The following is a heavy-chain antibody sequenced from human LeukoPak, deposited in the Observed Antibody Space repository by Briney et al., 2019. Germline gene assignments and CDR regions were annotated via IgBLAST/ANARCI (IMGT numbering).Heavy chain of an antibody. V-gene: IGHV1-69*13. Sequence: ASVKVSCKASGYTFTSYDINWVRRAPGQGLEWMGGIIPIFATANYAQKFQGRVTITADESTSTAYMELSSLRSEDTAVYYCARGPITTRSHFDYWGQGTLVTVSS. CDR1: GYTFTSYD. CDR3: ARGPITTRSHFDY. D-gene: IGHD3-22*01. CDR2: IIPIFATA. J-gene: IGHJ4*02.